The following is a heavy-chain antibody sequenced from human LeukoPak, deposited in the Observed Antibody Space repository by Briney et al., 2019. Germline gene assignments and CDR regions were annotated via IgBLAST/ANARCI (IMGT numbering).Heavy chain of an antibody. Sequence: GGSLRLSCAASGFTFSSYEMNWVRQAPGKGLEWVSYISSSGSTIYYADSVKGRFTISRDNAKTSLYLQMNSLRAEDTAVYYCARHLSGITGYTYGRGIDYWGQGTLVTVSS. CDR2: ISSSGSTI. CDR1: GFTFSSYE. CDR3: ARHLSGITGYTYGRGIDY. V-gene: IGHV3-48*03. J-gene: IGHJ4*02. D-gene: IGHD5-18*01.